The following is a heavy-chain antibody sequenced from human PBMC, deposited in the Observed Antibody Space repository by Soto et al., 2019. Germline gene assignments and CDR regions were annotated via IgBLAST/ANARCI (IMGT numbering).Heavy chain of an antibody. D-gene: IGHD2-15*01. V-gene: IGHV4-30-4*01. CDR1: GYSISTVDYF. CDR3: AIGRYCQPGRCFPNWFVF. CDR2: IYKIATT. Sequence: SATLSLPCSFSGYSISTVDYFWARIRQPPGQALEYIGYIYKIATTYYNPSFESRVAISLDTSKSQFSLNVTSVTAADTAVYFCAIGRYCQPGRCFPNWFVFWGPDT. J-gene: IGHJ1*01.